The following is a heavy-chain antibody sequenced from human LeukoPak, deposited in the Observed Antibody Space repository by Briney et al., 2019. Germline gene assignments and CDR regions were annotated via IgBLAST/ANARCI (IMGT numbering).Heavy chain of an antibody. J-gene: IGHJ5*02. CDR1: GFSLSRNA. Sequence: GSLRLSCAVSGFSLSRNAMCWVRQPPGKGLEWIGEINHSGSSNYNSSLRSRVTISVDTSYKQFSLRLSSVTAADTAVYYCAPRGDIEHSYVYGKWFDPWGQGTRVTVSS. CDR3: APRGDIEHSYVYGKWFDP. CDR2: INHSGSS. D-gene: IGHD5-18*01. V-gene: IGHV4-34*08.